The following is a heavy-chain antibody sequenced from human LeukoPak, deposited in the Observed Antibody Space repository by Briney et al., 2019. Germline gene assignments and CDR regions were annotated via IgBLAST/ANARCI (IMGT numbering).Heavy chain of an antibody. CDR1: GFTFSDYY. J-gene: IGHJ4*02. V-gene: IGHV3-11*06. Sequence: GGSLRLSCAASGFTFSDYYMSWIRQAPGKGLEWVSYISSSSSYTNYADSVKGRFTISRDNAKNSLYLQMNSLRAEDTAVYYCARVRYGGKESFDYWGQGTLVTVSS. D-gene: IGHD4-23*01. CDR2: ISSSSSYT. CDR3: ARVRYGGKESFDY.